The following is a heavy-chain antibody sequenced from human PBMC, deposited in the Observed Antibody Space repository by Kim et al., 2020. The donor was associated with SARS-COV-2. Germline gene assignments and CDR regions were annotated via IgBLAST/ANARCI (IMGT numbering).Heavy chain of an antibody. D-gene: IGHD6-19*01. CDR3: AGWQWLRRNDY. CDR1: GGSISSSSYY. V-gene: IGHV4-39*01. CDR2: IYYSGST. J-gene: IGHJ4*02. Sequence: SETLSLTCTVSGGSISSSSYYWGWIRQPPGKGLEWIGSIYYSGSTYYNPSLKSRVTISVDTSKNQFSLKLSSVTAADTAVYYCAGWQWLRRNDYWGQGTLVTVSS.